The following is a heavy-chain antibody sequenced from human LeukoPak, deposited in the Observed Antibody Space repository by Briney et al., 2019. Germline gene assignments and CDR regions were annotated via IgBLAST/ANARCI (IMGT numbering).Heavy chain of an antibody. V-gene: IGHV1-18*01. CDR1: GYTFTIYH. Sequence: GASVTVSFTASGYTFTIYHISWVRQAPGQGREWMGWITTYNGNTNYAQKLQGRVTMTTDTSTSTAYMDLRGLRSDDTAVYYCARGYDYGDYVGDFDYWGQGTLVTVSS. J-gene: IGHJ4*02. CDR3: ARGYDYGDYVGDFDY. D-gene: IGHD4-17*01. CDR2: ITTYNGNT.